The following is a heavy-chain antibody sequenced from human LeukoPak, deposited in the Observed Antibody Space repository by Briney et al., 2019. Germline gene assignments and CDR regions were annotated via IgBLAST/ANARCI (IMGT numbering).Heavy chain of an antibody. Sequence: GESLQISCKGSGYSFTSYWISWVRQMPGKGLEWMGRIDPSDSYTNYSPSFQGHVTISADKSISTAYLQWSSLKASDTAMYYCARGVGSYQYDYVWGKWNYWGQGTLVTVSS. CDR3: ARGVGSYQYDYVWGKWNY. V-gene: IGHV5-10-1*01. J-gene: IGHJ4*02. CDR2: IDPSDSYT. CDR1: GYSFTSYW. D-gene: IGHD3-16*01.